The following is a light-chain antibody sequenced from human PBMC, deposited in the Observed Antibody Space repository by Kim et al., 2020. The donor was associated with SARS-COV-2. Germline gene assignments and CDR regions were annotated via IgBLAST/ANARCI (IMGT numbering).Light chain of an antibody. CDR3: RQRNNWPLT. CDR2: DAS. Sequence: LSVAPGERTTLSCRASQSVSSYLAWYQQKPGQAPRLLIYDASDRATGIPARFSGSGSGTDFTLTIGSLEPEDFAVYYCRQRNNWPLTFGGGTKV. V-gene: IGKV3-11*01. CDR1: QSVSSY. J-gene: IGKJ4*01.